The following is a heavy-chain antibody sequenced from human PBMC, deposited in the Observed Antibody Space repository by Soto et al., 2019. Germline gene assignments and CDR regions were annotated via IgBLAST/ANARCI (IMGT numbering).Heavy chain of an antibody. V-gene: IGHV1-69*01. Sequence: QVQLVQSGAEVKKPGSSVKVSCKASGGTFSSYAISWVRQAPGQGLEWMGGIIPIFGTANYAQKFQGRVTVTADESTSTAYVELSSLSSEDTAVYYWARGAGTETPWFDPWGQGTLVTVSS. J-gene: IGHJ5*02. CDR3: ARGAGTETPWFDP. CDR1: GGTFSSYA. CDR2: IIPIFGTA. D-gene: IGHD6-19*01.